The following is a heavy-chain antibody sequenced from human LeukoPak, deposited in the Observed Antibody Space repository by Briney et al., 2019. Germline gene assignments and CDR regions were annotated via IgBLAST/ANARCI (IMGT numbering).Heavy chain of an antibody. CDR2: IYYSGST. Sequence: SETLSLTCTVSGGSISSSSYYWGWIRQPPGKGLEWIGSIYYSGSTYYNPSLKSRVTISVDTSKNQFFLKLSSVTAADTAVYYCARHMYSERNWFDPWGQGTLVTVSS. CDR1: GGSISSSSYY. J-gene: IGHJ5*02. V-gene: IGHV4-39*01. CDR3: ARHMYSERNWFDP. D-gene: IGHD2-8*01.